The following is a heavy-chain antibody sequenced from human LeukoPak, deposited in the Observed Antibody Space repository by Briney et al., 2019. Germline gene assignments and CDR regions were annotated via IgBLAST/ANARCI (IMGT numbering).Heavy chain of an antibody. Sequence: SETLSLTCTVSGGSISSYYWSWIRQPPGKGLEWIGYIYYSGSTNYNPSLKRRVTISVDTSKNQFSLKLSSVTAADAAVYYCARALAAAGIGGYYYYYGMDVWGQGTTVTVSS. CDR2: IYYSGST. CDR3: ARALAAAGIGGYYYYYGMDV. J-gene: IGHJ6*02. V-gene: IGHV4-59*01. D-gene: IGHD6-13*01. CDR1: GGSISSYY.